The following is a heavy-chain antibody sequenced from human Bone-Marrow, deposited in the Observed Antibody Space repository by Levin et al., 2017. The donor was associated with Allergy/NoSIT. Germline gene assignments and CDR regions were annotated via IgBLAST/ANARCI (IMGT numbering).Heavy chain of an antibody. CDR3: AKVLRTHSHFES. CDR1: GGYIRSYY. J-gene: IGHJ1*01. D-gene: IGHD3-3*01. CDR2: IHYSGAT. Sequence: SQTLSLTCTVSGGYIRSYYWSWIRLPPGKGLEWIGYIHYSGATSYNPSLKSRVTISEDTSKNQFSLTLNSVTSADTAVYYCAKVLRTHSHFESGGQGMQVTVSS. V-gene: IGHV4-59*01.